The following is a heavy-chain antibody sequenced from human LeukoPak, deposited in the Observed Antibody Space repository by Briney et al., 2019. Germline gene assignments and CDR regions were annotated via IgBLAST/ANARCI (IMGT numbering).Heavy chain of an antibody. CDR2: IKQDESKT. J-gene: IGHJ5*02. CDR3: ARETSLYCTGNDCYWAFDR. D-gene: IGHD2-21*02. Sequence: PGGSLRLSCVASGFTFSNHWMSWVRQAPGKGPEWVANIKQDESKTYYVDTVKGRFTISRDNAKNSLYLQINSLRADDTAVYYCARETSLYCTGNDCYWAFDRWGQGTLVPVSS. CDR1: GFTFSNHW. V-gene: IGHV3-7*01.